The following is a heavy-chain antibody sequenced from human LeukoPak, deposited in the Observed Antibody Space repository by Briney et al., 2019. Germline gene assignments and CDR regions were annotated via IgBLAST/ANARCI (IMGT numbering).Heavy chain of an antibody. D-gene: IGHD3-22*01. Sequence: ASVKVSCEASGYTFTSYGISWVRQAPGQGLEWMGRISAYNGNTNYAQKLQGRVTMTTDTSTSTAYMELRSLRSDDTAVYYCARDSRYYYDSSGFDAFDIWGQGTMVTVSS. V-gene: IGHV1-18*01. CDR2: ISAYNGNT. J-gene: IGHJ3*02. CDR3: ARDSRYYYDSSGFDAFDI. CDR1: GYTFTSYG.